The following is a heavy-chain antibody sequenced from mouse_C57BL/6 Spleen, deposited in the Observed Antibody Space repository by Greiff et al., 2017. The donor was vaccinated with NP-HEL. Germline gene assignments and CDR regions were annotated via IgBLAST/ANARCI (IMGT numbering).Heavy chain of an antibody. J-gene: IGHJ2*01. Sequence: VQLQQSGAELVRPGASVTLSCKASGYTFTDYEMHWVKQTPVPGLEWIGAIDPETGGPAYNQKFKGKAILTADKSSSTAYMELRSLTSEDSAVYYCTRGGNYDWGQGTTLTVSS. CDR1: GYTFTDYE. CDR3: TRGGNYD. CDR2: IDPETGGP. D-gene: IGHD2-1*01. V-gene: IGHV1-15*01.